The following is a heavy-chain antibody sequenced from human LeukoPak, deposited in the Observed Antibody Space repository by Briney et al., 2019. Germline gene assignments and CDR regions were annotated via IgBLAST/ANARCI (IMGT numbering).Heavy chain of an antibody. CDR1: GFTFSNAW. CDR2: IKSKTDDGTT. D-gene: IGHD1-26*01. Sequence: PGGSLRLSCAASGFTFSNAWMSWVRQAPGKGLEWVGRIKSKTDDGTTDYAAPVKGRFTISRDDSKNTLYLQMNSLKTEDTAVYYCTTGLGATPYWGQGTLVTVSS. V-gene: IGHV3-15*01. CDR3: TTGLGATPY. J-gene: IGHJ4*02.